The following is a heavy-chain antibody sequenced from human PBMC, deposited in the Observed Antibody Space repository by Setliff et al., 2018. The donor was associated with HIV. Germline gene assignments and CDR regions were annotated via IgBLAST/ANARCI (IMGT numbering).Heavy chain of an antibody. CDR3: ARVSITYWYSIPTFYYYYMDV. J-gene: IGHJ6*03. CDR2: VSSRGDT. CDR1: DSGTYY. Sequence: PSETLSLTCTVSDSGTYYWSWIRQPAGKGLEWIGRVSSRGDTNYNPSLKSRVTISVDTSKNQFSLKLRSVTAADTAMYYCARVSITYWYSIPTFYYYYMDVWGKGTKVTVSS. D-gene: IGHD2-15*01. V-gene: IGHV4-4*07.